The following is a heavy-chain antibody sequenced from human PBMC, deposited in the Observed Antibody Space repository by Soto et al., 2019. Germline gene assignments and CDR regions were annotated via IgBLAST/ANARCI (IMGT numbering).Heavy chain of an antibody. J-gene: IGHJ3*02. CDR3: ARGLVVYALDAFDI. D-gene: IGHD2-8*02. V-gene: IGHV3-21*01. CDR1: GFTFSSYS. Sequence: GGSLRLSCAASGFTFSSYSMNWVRQAPGKGLEWVSSISSSSSYIYYADSVKGRFTISRDNAKNSLYLQMNSLRAEDTAVYYCARGLVVYALDAFDIWGQGTMVTVSS. CDR2: ISSSSSYI.